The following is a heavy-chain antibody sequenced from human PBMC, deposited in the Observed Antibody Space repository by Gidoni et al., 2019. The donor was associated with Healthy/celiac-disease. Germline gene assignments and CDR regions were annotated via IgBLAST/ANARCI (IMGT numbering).Heavy chain of an antibody. V-gene: IGHV3-13*01. CDR2: IGTAGDT. D-gene: IGHD3-22*01. CDR1: GFTFSSYD. J-gene: IGHJ6*02. CDR3: ARGNYYDSSGYHLYYGMDV. Sequence: EVQLVESGGGLVQPGGSLRLSCAASGFTFSSYDMHWVRQATGKGLEWVSVIGTAGDTYYPGSVKGRFTISRENAKNSLYLQMNSLGAGDTAVYYCARGNYYDSSGYHLYYGMDVWGQGTTVTVSS.